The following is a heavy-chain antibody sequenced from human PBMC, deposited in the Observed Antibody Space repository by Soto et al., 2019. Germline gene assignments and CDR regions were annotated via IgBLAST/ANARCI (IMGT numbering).Heavy chain of an antibody. Sequence: QVQLVQSGAEEKKPGASVKVSCKASGYTFTSYAMNWVRQAPGQRLEWMGWINAGNGNTKYSQKFQGRVTITRDTSASTAYMELGSQRSEDTAVYYWASDPGYSDGNTWGQGTLVTVSS. CDR2: INAGNGNT. V-gene: IGHV1-3*05. CDR1: GYTFTSYA. J-gene: IGHJ5*02. D-gene: IGHD5-18*01. CDR3: ASDPGYSDGNT.